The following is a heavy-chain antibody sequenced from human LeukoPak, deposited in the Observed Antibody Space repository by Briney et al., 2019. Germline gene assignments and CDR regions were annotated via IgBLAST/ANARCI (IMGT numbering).Heavy chain of an antibody. Sequence: GASVKVSCKASGYTFTGYYMHWVRQAPGQGLEWMGWINPTSGGTNYAQKFQGRVTMTRDTSISTAYMELSRLRSDDTAVYYCARLAYCGGDCYLYYMDVWGKGTTVTVSS. CDR1: GYTFTGYY. CDR3: ARLAYCGGDCYLYYMDV. J-gene: IGHJ6*03. D-gene: IGHD2-21*02. V-gene: IGHV1-2*02. CDR2: INPTSGGT.